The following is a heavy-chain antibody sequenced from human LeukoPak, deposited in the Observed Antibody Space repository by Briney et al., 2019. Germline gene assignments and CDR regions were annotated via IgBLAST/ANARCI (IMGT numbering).Heavy chain of an antibody. Sequence: PGGSLRLSCAASGFTLSRVSWVRQAPGKGLEWVANIKYDGSGKYYADSVKGRFTISRDDAKNSLYLEMNRLRVEDTAVYYCARDLFSGSYQEDFWGQGTLVTVSS. CDR2: IKYDGSGK. CDR3: ARDLFSGSYQEDF. J-gene: IGHJ4*02. V-gene: IGHV3-7*01. CDR1: GFTLSR. D-gene: IGHD1-26*01.